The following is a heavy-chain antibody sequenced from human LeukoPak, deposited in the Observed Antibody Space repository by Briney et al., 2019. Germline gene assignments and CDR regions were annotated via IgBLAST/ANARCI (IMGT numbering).Heavy chain of an antibody. J-gene: IGHJ4*02. CDR1: GFTFSNYW. V-gene: IGHV3-7*01. CDR2: IKQDGSEK. Sequence: PGGSLRLSCAASGFTFSNYWMSWVRQAPGKGLEWVANIKQDGSEKYYVDSVKGRFTISRDKNSLYLQMNSLRAEDTAVYYCARDRYRWQHWGQGTLVTVSS. D-gene: IGHD2-8*02. CDR3: ARDRYRWQH.